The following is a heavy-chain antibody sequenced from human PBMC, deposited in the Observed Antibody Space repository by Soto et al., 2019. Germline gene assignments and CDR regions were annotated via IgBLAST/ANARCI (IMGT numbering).Heavy chain of an antibody. J-gene: IGHJ5*02. Sequence: GGSLRLSCATSGLTFNRYWMHWVRHAPGKGLVWVSHINTDGSNTNYADSVKGRFTISRDNAKSTLFLQMNSLRDEDTAVYYCAREFCSGGNCYTYYFDPWGQGIPVTVSS. D-gene: IGHD2-15*01. CDR3: AREFCSGGNCYTYYFDP. CDR1: GLTFNRYW. V-gene: IGHV3-74*01. CDR2: INTDGSNT.